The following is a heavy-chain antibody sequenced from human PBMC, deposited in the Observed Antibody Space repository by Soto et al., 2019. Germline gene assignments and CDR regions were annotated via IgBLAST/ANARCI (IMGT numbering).Heavy chain of an antibody. D-gene: IGHD5-12*01. J-gene: IGHJ6*02. V-gene: IGHV1-69*01. Sequence: QVPLVQSGAEVKKPGSSVKVSCKASGGTFSSYAISWVRQAPGQGLEWMGGIIPIFGTANYAQKFQGRVTITADESMSSDYMELSSLRSEDTAVYYCARPPDDRRDGYNYEVADYYYGMDGWGQGTTVTVSS. CDR2: IIPIFGTA. CDR1: GGTFSSYA. CDR3: ARPPDDRRDGYNYEVADYYYGMDG.